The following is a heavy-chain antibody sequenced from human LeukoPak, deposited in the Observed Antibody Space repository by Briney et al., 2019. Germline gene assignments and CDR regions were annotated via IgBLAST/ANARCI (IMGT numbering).Heavy chain of an antibody. V-gene: IGHV3-23*01. CDR1: GFTFSSYA. CDR2: ISGSGGST. J-gene: IGHJ4*02. CDR3: AKDRFYYGSGSYGSFDY. D-gene: IGHD3-10*01. Sequence: HTGGSLRLSCAASGFTFSSYAMIWVRQAPGKGLEGVSIISGSGGSTYYADSVKGRFTISRDNSKNTLYLQMNSLRAEDTAVYYCAKDRFYYGSGSYGSFDYWGQGTLVSVSS.